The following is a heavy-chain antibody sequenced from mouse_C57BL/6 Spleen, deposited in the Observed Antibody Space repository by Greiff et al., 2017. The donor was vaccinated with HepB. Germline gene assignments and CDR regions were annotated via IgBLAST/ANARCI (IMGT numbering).Heavy chain of an antibody. D-gene: IGHD2-3*01. Sequence: EVQLVESGGDLVKPGGSLKLSCAASGFTFSSYGMSWVRQTPDKRLEWVATISSGGSYTYYPDSVKGRFTISRDNAKNTLYLQMSSLKSEDTAMYYCARDDGYPYWGQGTLVTVSA. J-gene: IGHJ3*01. V-gene: IGHV5-6*01. CDR3: ARDDGYPY. CDR1: GFTFSSYG. CDR2: ISSGGSYT.